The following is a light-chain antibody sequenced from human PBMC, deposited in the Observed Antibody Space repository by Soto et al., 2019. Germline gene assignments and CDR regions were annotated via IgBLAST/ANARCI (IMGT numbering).Light chain of an antibody. V-gene: IGKV3-15*01. CDR3: QQYNNWSRT. J-gene: IGKJ1*01. CDR2: GAN. CDR1: QSISSN. Sequence: EIVMTQSPAPLSVSPGERITISCGASQSISSNLAWYQQKPGQAPRLLIYGANTRATGVAARFSGSGSGTKFIFIIISLQCEEFAVYYCQQYNNWSRTFGQGTKVDIK.